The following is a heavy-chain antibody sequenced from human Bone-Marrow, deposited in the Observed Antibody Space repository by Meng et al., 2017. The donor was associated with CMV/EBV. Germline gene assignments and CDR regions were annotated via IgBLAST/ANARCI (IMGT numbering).Heavy chain of an antibody. V-gene: IGHV3-48*04. CDR3: ARSVRFLEWLLDY. D-gene: IGHD3-3*01. CDR1: EFSFNTYS. J-gene: IGHJ4*02. Sequence: GESLKISCAASEFSFNTYSMTWVRQAPGKGLEWVSYISSSGSTIYYADSVKGRFTISRDNAKNSLYLQMNSLRAEDTAVYYCARSVRFLEWLLDYWGQGTLVTVSS. CDR2: ISSSGSTI.